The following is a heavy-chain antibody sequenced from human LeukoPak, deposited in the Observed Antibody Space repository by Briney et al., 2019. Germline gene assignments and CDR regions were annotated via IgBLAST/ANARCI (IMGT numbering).Heavy chain of an antibody. CDR2: ISAYNGNT. V-gene: IGHV1-18*01. D-gene: IGHD5-18*01. Sequence: ASVKVSCKASGYTFSSYGISWVRQAPGQGLEWMGWISAYNGNTNYAQKFQGRVTMTRDTSISTAYMELSRLRSDDTAVYYCARRWGDTAMETPDYWGQGTLVTVSS. J-gene: IGHJ4*02. CDR1: GYTFSSYG. CDR3: ARRWGDTAMETPDY.